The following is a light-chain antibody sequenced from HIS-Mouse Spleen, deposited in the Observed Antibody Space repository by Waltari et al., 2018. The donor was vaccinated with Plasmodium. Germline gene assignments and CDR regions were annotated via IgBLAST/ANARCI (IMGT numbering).Light chain of an antibody. CDR2: KAA. CDR1: QSISSW. CDR3: QQYNSYSWT. Sequence: DIQMTQSPSTLSASVGARVTITCRASQSISSWLAWYQQKPGKAPKLLIYKAASLESGVPSRFSGSGSGTEFTLTISSLQPDDFATYYCQQYNSYSWTFGQGTK. J-gene: IGKJ1*01. V-gene: IGKV1-5*03.